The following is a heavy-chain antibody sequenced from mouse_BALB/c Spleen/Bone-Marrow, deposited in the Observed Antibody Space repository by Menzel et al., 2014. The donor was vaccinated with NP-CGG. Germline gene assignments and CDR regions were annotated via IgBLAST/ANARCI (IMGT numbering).Heavy chain of an antibody. CDR3: ARGDWEGPFDY. V-gene: IGHV1-69*02. Sequence: QVQLQQSGAELVKPGAPVKLSCKASGYTFTSYWMNWVKQRPGRGLEWIGRIDPSDSETHYNQKFKDKATLTVDKSSSPAYIQLSSLTSEDSAVYYCARGDWEGPFDYWGQGTTLTVSS. CDR2: IDPSDSET. J-gene: IGHJ2*01. D-gene: IGHD4-1*01. CDR1: GYTFTSYW.